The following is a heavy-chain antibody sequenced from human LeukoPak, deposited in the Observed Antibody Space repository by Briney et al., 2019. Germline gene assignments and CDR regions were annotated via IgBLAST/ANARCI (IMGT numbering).Heavy chain of an antibody. CDR1: GFTFSNAW. V-gene: IGHV3-15*01. CDR3: TTGIAVAGRDYFDY. Sequence: PGGSLGLSCAASGFTFSNAWMSWVRQAPGKGLEWVGRIKSKTDGGTTDYAAPVKGRFTISRDDSKNTLYLQMNSLKTEDTAVYYCTTGIAVAGRDYFDYWGQGTLVTVSS. J-gene: IGHJ4*02. CDR2: IKSKTDGGTT. D-gene: IGHD6-19*01.